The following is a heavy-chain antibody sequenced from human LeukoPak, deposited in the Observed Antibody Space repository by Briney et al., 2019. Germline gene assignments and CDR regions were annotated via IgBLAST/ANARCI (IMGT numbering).Heavy chain of an antibody. Sequence: GGSLRLSCAASGFTFSSYWMSWVRQAPGKGLEWVANIKQDGSEKYYVDSVKGRFTISKDNAKNSLYLQMNSLRAEDTAVYYCARDLGWYRDWFDPWGQGTLVTVSS. CDR1: GFTFSSYW. D-gene: IGHD6-19*01. CDR2: IKQDGSEK. J-gene: IGHJ5*02. V-gene: IGHV3-7*01. CDR3: ARDLGWYRDWFDP.